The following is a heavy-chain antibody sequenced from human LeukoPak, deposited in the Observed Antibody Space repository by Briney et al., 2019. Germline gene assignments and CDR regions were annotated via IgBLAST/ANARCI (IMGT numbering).Heavy chain of an antibody. CDR2: IYYSGST. J-gene: IGHJ4*02. CDR1: GGSISSSSYY. V-gene: IGHV4-39*01. D-gene: IGHD5-18*01. Sequence: SETLSLTCTVSGGSISSSSYYWGWIRQPPGKGLEWIGSIYYSGSTYYNPSLKSRVTISVDTSKNQFSLKLSSVTAADTAVYYCASGPVAMVTWWGQGTLVTVSS. CDR3: ASGPVAMVTW.